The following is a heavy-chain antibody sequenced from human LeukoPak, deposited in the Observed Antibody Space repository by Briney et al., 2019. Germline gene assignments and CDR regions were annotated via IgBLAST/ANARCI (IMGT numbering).Heavy chain of an antibody. CDR1: GYSFTSYW. V-gene: IGHV5-10-1*01. CDR2: IEPSDSYT. CDR3: ARHYYDILTGPDDFDY. D-gene: IGHD3-9*01. J-gene: IGHJ4*02. Sequence: GESLKISCKGSGYSFTSYWISWVRQMPGKGLEWMGRIEPSDSYTTYSPSFQGHVTISADKSISTAYLQWSSLKASDTAMYYCARHYYDILTGPDDFDYWGQGTLVTVSS.